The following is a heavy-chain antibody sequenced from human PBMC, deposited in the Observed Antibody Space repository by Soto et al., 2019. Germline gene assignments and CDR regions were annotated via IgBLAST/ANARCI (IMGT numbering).Heavy chain of an antibody. CDR3: GTGLGSYRDY. Sequence: QVQLQQWGAGLLKPSETLSLTCAVYGVSFRGDYWSLIRQPPGKGLEWIGEINHSGITNYNPSVKRQVTISVDTSKNQFTLKLSSVTAAATAVYYCGTGLGSYRDYWGQRTLVTVSS. D-gene: IGHD3-10*01. J-gene: IGHJ4*02. CDR1: GVSFRGDY. CDR2: INHSGIT. V-gene: IGHV4-34*01.